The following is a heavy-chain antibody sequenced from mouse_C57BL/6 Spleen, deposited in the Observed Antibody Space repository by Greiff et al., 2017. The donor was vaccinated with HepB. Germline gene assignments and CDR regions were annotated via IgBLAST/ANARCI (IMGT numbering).Heavy chain of an antibody. V-gene: IGHV1-82*01. CDR3: ARRKNYGSSYGSLYFDV. CDR1: GYAFSSSW. D-gene: IGHD1-1*01. CDR2: IYPGDGDT. J-gene: IGHJ1*03. Sequence: QVQLQQSGPELVKPGASVKISCKASGYAFSSSWMNWVKQSPGKGLEWIGRIYPGDGDTNYNGKFKGKATLTADKSSSTAYMQLSSLTSEDSAVYFCARRKNYGSSYGSLYFDVWGTGTTVTVSS.